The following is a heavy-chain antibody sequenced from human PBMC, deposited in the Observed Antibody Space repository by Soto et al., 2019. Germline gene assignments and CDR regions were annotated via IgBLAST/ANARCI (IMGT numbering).Heavy chain of an antibody. D-gene: IGHD2-15*01. CDR2: IDSGDRT. J-gene: IGHJ4*02. V-gene: IGHV3-66*01. CDR3: ASGYCGGGSCYPAH. Sequence: EVQVVESGGGLVQPGGSLRLSCAASGFTVSNYYVTWVRQAPGKGPEWVSTIDSGDRTYYGVSVKGRFTISRDNSKNTLYLQMNSLRAEDTAVYYCASGYCGGGSCYPAHWGQGTLVTVSS. CDR1: GFTVSNYY.